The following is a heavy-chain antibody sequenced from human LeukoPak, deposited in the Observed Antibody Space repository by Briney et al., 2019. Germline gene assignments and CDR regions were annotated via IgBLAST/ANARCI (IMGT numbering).Heavy chain of an antibody. CDR1: GFTFSNFA. J-gene: IGHJ3*02. CDR2: MSGGGAST. V-gene: IGHV3-23*01. CDR3: AKVGGSDWGAFDI. D-gene: IGHD1-26*01. Sequence: GSLRLSCAASGFTFSNFAMSWVRRAPGKGLVWVSAMSGGGASTFYADSVKGRFTISRDYSKNTLYLQMNSLRAEDTAVYYCAKVGGSDWGAFDIWGQGTMVTVSS.